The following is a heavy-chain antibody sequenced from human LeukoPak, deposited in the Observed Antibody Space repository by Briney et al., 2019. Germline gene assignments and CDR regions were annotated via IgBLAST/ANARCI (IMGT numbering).Heavy chain of an antibody. CDR3: ARGSLLGDDAFDI. D-gene: IGHD2-15*01. CDR1: GFTFTNAW. CDR2: ISSSGSYT. J-gene: IGHJ3*02. V-gene: IGHV3-21*01. Sequence: MPGGSLRLSCAASGFTFTNAWMSWVRQAPGKGLEWVSSISSSGSYTYYADSVKGRFTISRDNAKNSLYLQMNSLRAEDTAVYYCARGSLLGDDAFDIWGQGTMVTVSS.